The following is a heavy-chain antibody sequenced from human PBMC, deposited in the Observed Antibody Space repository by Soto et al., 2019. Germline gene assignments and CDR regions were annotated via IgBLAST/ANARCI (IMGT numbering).Heavy chain of an antibody. J-gene: IGHJ6*03. CDR3: ARRTVTNYYYYYMDV. CDR2: ISSSGSTI. CDR1: GFTFSDYY. D-gene: IGHD4-17*01. V-gene: IGHV3-11*01. Sequence: GGSLRLSCAASGFTFSDYYMSWIRQAPGKGLEWVSYISSSGSTIYYADSVKGRFTISRDNAKNSLYLQMNSLRAEDTAVYYCARRTVTNYYYYYMDVWGKGTTVTVSS.